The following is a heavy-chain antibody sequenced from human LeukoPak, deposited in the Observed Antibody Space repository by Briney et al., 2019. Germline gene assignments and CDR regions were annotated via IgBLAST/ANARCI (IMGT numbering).Heavy chain of an antibody. D-gene: IGHD3-22*01. CDR2: IWYDGSNK. CDR3: ARDPAAYDSSGDY. V-gene: IGHV3-33*08. Sequence: SGGSLRLSCAASGFSFSSYAMSWVRQAPGKGLEWVAVIWYDGSNKYYADSVKGRFTISRDNSKNTLYLQMNSLRAEDTAVYYCARDPAAYDSSGDYWGQGTLVTVSS. CDR1: GFSFSSYA. J-gene: IGHJ4*02.